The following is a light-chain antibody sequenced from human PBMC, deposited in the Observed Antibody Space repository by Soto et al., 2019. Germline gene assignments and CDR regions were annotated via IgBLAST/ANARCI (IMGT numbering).Light chain of an antibody. CDR2: WAS. J-gene: IGKJ4*01. CDR3: QQYYSTPLT. Sequence: IVMTQSPDSLAVSLGERATINCKSSQSVLYNSNNKNYLAWYQQKPGQPPKLLIYWASTRESGVPDRFSGSGSGTDFTLTISSLQAEDVAVYYCQQYYSTPLTCGGGTKVEIK. CDR1: QSVLYNSNNKNY. V-gene: IGKV4-1*01.